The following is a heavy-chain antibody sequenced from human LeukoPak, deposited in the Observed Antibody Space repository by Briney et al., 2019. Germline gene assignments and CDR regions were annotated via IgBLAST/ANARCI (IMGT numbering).Heavy chain of an antibody. Sequence: EGSLRLSCAASGFTFSSYAMNWVRQAPGKGLEWVSVISSSGGTTYYSDSVKGRFIISRDNSKNTLYLQMNSLRAEDTAVYYCAKAGIAVPATPEYCGQGTQVTVSS. D-gene: IGHD6-19*01. J-gene: IGHJ4*02. CDR1: GFTFSSYA. CDR2: ISSSGGTT. V-gene: IGHV3-23*01. CDR3: AKAGIAVPATPEY.